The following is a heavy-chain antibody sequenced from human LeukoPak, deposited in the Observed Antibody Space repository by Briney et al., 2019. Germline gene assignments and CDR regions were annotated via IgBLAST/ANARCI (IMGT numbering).Heavy chain of an antibody. CDR1: GFTFSSYA. J-gene: IGHJ1*01. D-gene: IGHD6-19*01. V-gene: IGHV3-23*01. CDR3: AKGLIGSGWYGAEYFQH. Sequence: GGSLRLSCAASGFTFSSYAMSWVRQAPGKGLEWVSAISGSGGSTYYADSVKGRFTISRDDSKNTLYLQMNSLRAEDTAVYYCAKGLIGSGWYGAEYFQHWGQGTLVTVSS. CDR2: ISGSGGST.